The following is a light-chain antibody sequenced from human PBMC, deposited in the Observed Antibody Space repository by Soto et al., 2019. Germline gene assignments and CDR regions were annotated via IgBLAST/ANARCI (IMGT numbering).Light chain of an antibody. CDR2: GAS. V-gene: IGKV3D-7*01. J-gene: IGKJ5*01. CDR3: QQYHNWPIT. CDR1: QSIDSNY. Sequence: EIVMTQSPGTLSLSPGETVTLSCRASQSIDSNYLSWYQQKAGQAPRLLISGASTRATGIPARFSGSGSGTDFTLTISSLQAEDFAVYYCQQYHNWPITFGQGTRLENK.